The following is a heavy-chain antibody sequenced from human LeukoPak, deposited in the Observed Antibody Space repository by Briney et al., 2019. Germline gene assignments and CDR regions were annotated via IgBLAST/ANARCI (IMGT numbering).Heavy chain of an antibody. Sequence: AGGSLRLSCAASGFTLSSHGMHWVRHAPGRGLEWATTISYDGSSKYYAECVKGLFTISRDNSENPLYLQMNSLRAEDTAVYFCAKDRESYCSGGYCHSRGFYLWGQGTMVTVSS. J-gene: IGHJ3*01. D-gene: IGHD2-15*01. CDR1: GFTLSSHG. CDR2: ISYDGSSK. CDR3: AKDRESYCSGGYCHSRGFYL. V-gene: IGHV3-30*18.